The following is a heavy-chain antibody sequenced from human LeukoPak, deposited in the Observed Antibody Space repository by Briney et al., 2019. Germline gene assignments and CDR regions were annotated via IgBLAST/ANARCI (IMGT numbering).Heavy chain of an antibody. CDR2: INSDGSST. CDR3: ARDSGYSSYGDFDY. Sequence: GGSLRLSCAASGLTFSSYWIHWVRQAPGKGLVWVSRINSDGSSTTYADSVKGRFTISRDNAKNTVYLQMNSLRAEDTAVYYCARDSGYSSYGDFDYWGQGTLVTVSS. V-gene: IGHV3-74*03. J-gene: IGHJ4*02. D-gene: IGHD4-11*01. CDR1: GLTFSSYW.